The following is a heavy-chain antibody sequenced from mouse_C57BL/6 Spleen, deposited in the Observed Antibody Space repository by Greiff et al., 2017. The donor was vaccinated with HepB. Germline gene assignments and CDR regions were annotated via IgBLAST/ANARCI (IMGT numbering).Heavy chain of an antibody. Sequence: QVQLKQSGAELARPGASVKLSCKASGYTFTSYGISWVKQRTGQGLEWIGEIYPRSGNTYYNEKFKGKATLTADKSSSTAYMELRSLTSEDSAVYFCASGSNYAHWGQGTSVTGSS. V-gene: IGHV1-81*01. D-gene: IGHD2-5*01. CDR1: GYTFTSYG. J-gene: IGHJ4*01. CDR2: IYPRSGNT. CDR3: ASGSNYAH.